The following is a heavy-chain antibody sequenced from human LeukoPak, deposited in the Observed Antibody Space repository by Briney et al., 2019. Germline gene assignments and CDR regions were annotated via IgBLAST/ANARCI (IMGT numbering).Heavy chain of an antibody. D-gene: IGHD6-19*01. CDR1: GYTLTGYY. J-gene: IGHJ5*02. CDR2: INPNSGGT. V-gene: IGHV1-2*02. Sequence: ASVKVSCKASGYTLTGYYMRWVRQAPGHGPEWLGWINPNSGGTNYAQKFQGRVTMTRDTSLSTVYMELSRLRSDDTAVYYCAAQATSGWHFSWGQGTLVTVSS. CDR3: AAQATSGWHFS.